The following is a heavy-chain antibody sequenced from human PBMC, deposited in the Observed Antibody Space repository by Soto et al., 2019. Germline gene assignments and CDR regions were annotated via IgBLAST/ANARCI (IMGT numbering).Heavy chain of an antibody. V-gene: IGHV1-46*01. Sequence: ASVKVSCKASGYTFTSYYMHWVRQAPGRGLEWMGIINPSGGSTSYAQKFQGRVTMTRDTSTSTVYMELSSLRSEDTAVYYCARDYYYDSSGSVFDYWGQGTLVTVSS. J-gene: IGHJ4*02. D-gene: IGHD3-22*01. CDR1: GYTFTSYY. CDR3: ARDYYYDSSGSVFDY. CDR2: INPSGGST.